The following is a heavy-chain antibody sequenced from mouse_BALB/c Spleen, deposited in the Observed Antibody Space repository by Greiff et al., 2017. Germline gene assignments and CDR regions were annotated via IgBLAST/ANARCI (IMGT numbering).Heavy chain of an antibody. CDR2: IDPANGNT. Sequence: EVKLMESGAELVKPGASVKLSCTASGFNIKDTYMHWVKQRPEQGLEWIGRIDPANGNTKYDPKFQGKATITADTSSNTAYLQLSSLTSEDTAVYYCARSGLLRLPFAYWGQGTLVTVSA. CDR3: ARSGLLRLPFAY. J-gene: IGHJ3*01. V-gene: IGHV14-3*02. CDR1: GFNIKDTY. D-gene: IGHD1-2*01.